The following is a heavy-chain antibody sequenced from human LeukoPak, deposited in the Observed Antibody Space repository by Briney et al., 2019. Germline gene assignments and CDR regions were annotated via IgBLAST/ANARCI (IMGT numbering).Heavy chain of an antibody. V-gene: IGHV6-1*01. J-gene: IGHJ4*02. D-gene: IGHD1-26*01. CDR1: GDSVSNNTAA. CDR2: TYYRSKWYN. Sequence: SQTLSLTCAISGDSVSNNTAAWTWIRQSPSRGLEWLGRTYYRSKWYNDYAVSVKSRISINPDTSKNQFSLQLNSVTPEDTAVYYCARGHKWGESGFDYWGQGTLVTVSS. CDR3: ARGHKWGESGFDY.